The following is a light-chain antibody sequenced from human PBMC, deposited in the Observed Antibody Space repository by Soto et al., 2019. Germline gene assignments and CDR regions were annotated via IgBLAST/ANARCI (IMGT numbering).Light chain of an antibody. V-gene: IGKV3-15*01. J-gene: IGKJ1*01. Sequence: EIVMPPSPGTLSLSPGDTATLSCRASQSLGSDLAWYQQKPGQAPRLLIFGASARPTGIPARISGSGSGTEFTLTISSLRSEDFAVYFCQQYYNWPRTFGQGTKVDIK. CDR3: QQYYNWPRT. CDR1: QSLGSD. CDR2: GAS.